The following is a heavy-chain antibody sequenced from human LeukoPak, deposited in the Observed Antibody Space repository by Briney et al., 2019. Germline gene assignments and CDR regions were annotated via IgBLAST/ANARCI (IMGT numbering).Heavy chain of an antibody. Sequence: GGSLRLSCAASGFTVSSSYMSWVRQAPGKGLEWVSVIYSGGSTYYADSVQGRFTISRDNSNNTLYLQMNSLRAEDTAVCYCARVGIAAAGNARDDYWGQGTLVTVSS. V-gene: IGHV3-53*01. CDR1: GFTVSSSY. CDR2: IYSGGST. CDR3: ARVGIAAAGNARDDY. D-gene: IGHD6-13*01. J-gene: IGHJ4*02.